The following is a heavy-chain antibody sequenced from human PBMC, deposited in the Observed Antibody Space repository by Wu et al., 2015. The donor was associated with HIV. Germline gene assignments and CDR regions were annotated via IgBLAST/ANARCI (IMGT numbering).Heavy chain of an antibody. CDR3: ASRANYGGTSFGGFALDT. CDR2: IIPQNGDT. J-gene: IGHJ3*02. D-gene: IGHD3-16*01. CDR1: GGTFSSYG. V-gene: IGHV1-18*01. Sequence: QVHLVQSGAEVRKPGSSVRVSCRASGGTFSSYGINWVRQAPGQGLEWMGWIIPQNGDTDLAPNVQNRVSMTTDASTNLAYMELRTLTSDDTAMYYCASRANYGGTSFGGFALDTWGQGTMVIVST.